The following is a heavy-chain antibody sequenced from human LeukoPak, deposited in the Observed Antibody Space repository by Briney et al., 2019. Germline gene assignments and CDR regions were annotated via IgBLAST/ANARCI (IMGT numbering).Heavy chain of an antibody. CDR1: GGSISRGSYY. D-gene: IGHD6-6*01. CDR3: ARENWRSKSIDFDS. V-gene: IGHV4-61*02. CDR2: IYNSGST. J-gene: IGHJ4*02. Sequence: SETLSLTCSVSGGSISRGSYYWNWIRQPAGKGLEWMGRIYNSGSTNFNPSLKSRVTMSVDTSKNQFSLRLSSVTAADTAAYFCARENWRSKSIDFDSWGQGTLVTVSS.